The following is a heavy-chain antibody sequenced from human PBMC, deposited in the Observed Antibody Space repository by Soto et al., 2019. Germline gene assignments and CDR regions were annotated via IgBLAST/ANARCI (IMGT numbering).Heavy chain of an antibody. D-gene: IGHD2-2*01. J-gene: IGHJ6*03. Sequence: QVQLVQSGAEVKKPGASVKVSCKASGYTFTSYGISWVRQAPGQGLEWMGWIRAYNGNTNYAQKLQGRVTMTTDTSTSTAYMELRSLRSDDTAVYYCARDASRKKSIVVVPAAGRHYYYYMDVWGKGTTVTVSS. CDR2: IRAYNGNT. CDR1: GYTFTSYG. CDR3: ARDASRKKSIVVVPAAGRHYYYYMDV. V-gene: IGHV1-18*01.